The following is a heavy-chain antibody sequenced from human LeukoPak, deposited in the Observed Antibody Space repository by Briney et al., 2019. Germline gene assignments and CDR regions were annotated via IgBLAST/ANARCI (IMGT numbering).Heavy chain of an antibody. CDR3: ARGSNDSSGYPTAYYFDY. V-gene: IGHV3-53*01. CDR2: IYSGGST. J-gene: IGHJ4*02. Sequence: PGGSLRLSCAASGFTVSSNYMSWVRQAPGKGLEWVSVIYSGGSTYYADSVKGRFTISRDNSKNTLYLQMNSLRAEDTAVYYCARGSNDSSGYPTAYYFDYWGQGTLVTVSS. D-gene: IGHD3-22*01. CDR1: GFTVSSNY.